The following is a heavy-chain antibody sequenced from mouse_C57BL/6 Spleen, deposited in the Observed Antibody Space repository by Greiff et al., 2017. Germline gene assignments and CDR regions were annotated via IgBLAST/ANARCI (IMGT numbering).Heavy chain of an antibody. CDR1: GFTFSSYG. CDR2: ISSGGSYT. Sequence: EVQRVESGGDLVKPGGSLKLSCAASGFTFSSYGMYWVRQTPDTRLEWVATISSGGSYTYYPDSVKGRFTISRDNAKNTLYLQMSSLKSEDTAMYHCARHGKDSIDFWGQGTSVTVSS. CDR3: ARHGKDSIDF. J-gene: IGHJ4*01. V-gene: IGHV5-6*01.